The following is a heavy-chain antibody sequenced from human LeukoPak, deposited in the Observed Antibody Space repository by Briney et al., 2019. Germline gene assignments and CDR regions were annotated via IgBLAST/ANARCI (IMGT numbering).Heavy chain of an antibody. CDR3: ARVASGWYYFDY. D-gene: IGHD6-19*01. V-gene: IGHV1-18*01. CDR2: ISAYNGNT. CDR1: GYTFNSYG. Sequence: ASVKVSCKASGYTFNSYGISWVRQAPRQGLEWMGWISAYNGNTNYAQKLQGRVTMTTDTSTSTAYMELRSLRSDDTAVYYCARVASGWYYFDYWGQGTLVTVSS. J-gene: IGHJ4*02.